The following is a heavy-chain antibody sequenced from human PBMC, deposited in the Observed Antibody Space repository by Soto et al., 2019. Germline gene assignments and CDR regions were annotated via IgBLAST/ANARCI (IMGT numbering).Heavy chain of an antibody. CDR3: ARGSITIFGVVDYYYYYYMDV. CDR1: GYTFTSYY. Sequence: GASVKVSCKASGYTFTSYYMHWVRQAPGQGLEWMGIINPSGGGTSYAQKFQGRVTMTRDTSTSTVYMELSSLRSEDTAVYYCARGSITIFGVVDYYYYYYMDVWGKGTTVTVSS. CDR2: INPSGGGT. V-gene: IGHV1-46*03. D-gene: IGHD3-3*01. J-gene: IGHJ6*03.